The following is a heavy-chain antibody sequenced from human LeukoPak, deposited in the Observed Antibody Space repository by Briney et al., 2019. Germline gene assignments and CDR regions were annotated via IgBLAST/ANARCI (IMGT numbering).Heavy chain of an antibody. J-gene: IGHJ4*02. CDR3: AREGGDGYSSQYFDY. CDR2: INPSSGGT. D-gene: IGHD5-24*01. Sequence: ASVKVSCKASGYTFTCYHIHWVRQAPGQGLEWMGRINPSSGGTYYVQKFQGRVTMTRDTSISTAYMELSSLGSDDTAVYYCAREGGDGYSSQYFDYWGQGTLVTVSS. CDR1: GYTFTCYH. V-gene: IGHV1-2*06.